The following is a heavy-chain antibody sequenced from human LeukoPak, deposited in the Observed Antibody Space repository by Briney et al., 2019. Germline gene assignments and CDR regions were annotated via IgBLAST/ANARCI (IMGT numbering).Heavy chain of an antibody. D-gene: IGHD3-16*01. CDR1: GFTFRSYS. CDR3: ARDLSLGAPGGFDY. CDR2: ISSSSTYI. J-gene: IGHJ4*02. V-gene: IGHV3-21*01. Sequence: GGSLRLSCAASGFTFRSYSMNWVRQAPGKGLEWVSTISSSSTYIYYADSVKGRFTIPRDNAENSVYLQMDSLRGDDTAVYYCARDLSLGAPGGFDYWGQGTLVTVSS.